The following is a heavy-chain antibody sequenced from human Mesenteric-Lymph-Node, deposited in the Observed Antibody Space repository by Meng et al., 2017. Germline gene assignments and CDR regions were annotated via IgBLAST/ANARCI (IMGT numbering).Heavy chain of an antibody. V-gene: IGHV1-2*02. CDR3: ARDRSAAGGEAFDP. CDR1: GYTFTGYY. D-gene: IGHD6-13*01. J-gene: IGHJ5*02. CDR2: INPNSGGT. Sequence: ASVKVSCKASGYTFTGYYMHWVRQAPGQGLEWMGWINPNSGGTNYAQKFQGRVTMTRDKSISTAYMELSRLRSDETAVYYCARDRSAAGGEAFDPWGQGTLVTVSS.